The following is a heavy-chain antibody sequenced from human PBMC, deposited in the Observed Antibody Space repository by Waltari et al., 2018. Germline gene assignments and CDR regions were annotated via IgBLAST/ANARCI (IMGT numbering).Heavy chain of an antibody. CDR1: GFSRSTSGVG. CDR2: IYGNDAK. Sequence: QITLKEAGPTLVKPTQTLTLTCTFSGFSRSTSGVGVGWVRQTPGKALEWLALIYGNDAKRYNPNRNRSLTITKDTTKHQVLLTMPNIDPVETATYYCAHSTEDYDILTGYYFTWFDPWGPVTLVTVSS. J-gene: IGHJ5*02. CDR3: AHSTEDYDILTGYYFTWFDP. V-gene: IGHV2-5*01. D-gene: IGHD3-9*01.